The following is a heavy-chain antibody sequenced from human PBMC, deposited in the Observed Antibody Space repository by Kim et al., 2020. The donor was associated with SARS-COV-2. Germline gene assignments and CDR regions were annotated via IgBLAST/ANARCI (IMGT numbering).Heavy chain of an antibody. CDR3: ATSSSWPRGDY. CDR1: GFTFSSYA. Sequence: GGSLRLSCAASGFTFSSYAMHWVRQAPGKGLEWVAVISYDGSNKYYADSVKGRFTISRDNSKNTLYLQMNSLRAEDTAVYYCATSSSWPRGDYWGQGTL. J-gene: IGHJ4*02. D-gene: IGHD6-13*01. CDR2: ISYDGSNK. V-gene: IGHV3-30*04.